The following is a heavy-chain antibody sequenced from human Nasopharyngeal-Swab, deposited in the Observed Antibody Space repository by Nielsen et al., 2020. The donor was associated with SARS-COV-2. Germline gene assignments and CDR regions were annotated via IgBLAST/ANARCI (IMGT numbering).Heavy chain of an antibody. CDR1: GVTFSSYG. D-gene: IGHD4-23*01. V-gene: IGHV3-30*03. CDR2: ISYDGSNK. Sequence: GGSLRLSCAASGVTFSSYGMHWVRQAPGKGLEWVAVISYDGSNKYYADSVKGRFTISRDNSKNTLYLQMNNLRPEDTAVYYCARDIGGFGGYWGQGTLVTVSS. J-gene: IGHJ4*01. CDR3: ARDIGGFGGY.